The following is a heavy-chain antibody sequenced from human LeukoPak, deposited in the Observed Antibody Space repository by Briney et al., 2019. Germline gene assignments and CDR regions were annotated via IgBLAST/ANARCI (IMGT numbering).Heavy chain of an antibody. CDR2: ISSSGSTI. CDR3: AREDRAAGGSSSAMDV. V-gene: IGHV3-48*03. D-gene: IGHD6-13*01. CDR1: GFTFSSYE. Sequence: QPGGSLRLSCAASGFTFSSYEMNWVRQAPGKGLEWVSYISSSGSTIYYADSVKGRFTISRDDAKNALYLQMNSLRDDDTAMYYCAREDRAAGGSSSAMDVWGQGTTVTVSS. J-gene: IGHJ6*02.